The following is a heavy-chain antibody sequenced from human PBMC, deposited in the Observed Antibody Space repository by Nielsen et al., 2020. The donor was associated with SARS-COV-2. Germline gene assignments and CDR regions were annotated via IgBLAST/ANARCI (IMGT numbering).Heavy chain of an antibody. CDR2: IYYSGNT. V-gene: IGHV4-59*13. CDR3: ARDADNWGSLAY. J-gene: IGHJ4*02. Sequence: SETLSLTCAVSGGSITTYYWHWIRQSPGKGLEWIGYIYYSGNTNYNPSLKSRVTISVDTSKNQFSLKLSSVTAADTAVYYCARDADNWGSLAYWGQGTLVTVSS. D-gene: IGHD7-27*01. CDR1: GGSITTYY.